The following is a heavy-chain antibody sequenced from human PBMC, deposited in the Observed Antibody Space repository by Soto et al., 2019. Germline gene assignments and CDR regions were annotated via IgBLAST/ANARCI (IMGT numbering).Heavy chain of an antibody. CDR2: IYPGDSDL. V-gene: IGHV5-51*01. D-gene: IGHD3-22*01. J-gene: IGHJ6*02. CDR1: GYSFTSYW. Sequence: GESLKISCKGSGYSFTSYWIGWVRQMPGKGLEWMGIIYPGDSDLRYSPSFQGQVTISVDKSISTAYLQWSSLRASDSAMYYCASQPSNGQWFLWGQGTTVTVS. CDR3: ASQPSNGQWFL.